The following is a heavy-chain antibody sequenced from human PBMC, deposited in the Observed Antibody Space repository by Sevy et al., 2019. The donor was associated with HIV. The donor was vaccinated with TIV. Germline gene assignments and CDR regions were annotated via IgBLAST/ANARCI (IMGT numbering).Heavy chain of an antibody. J-gene: IGHJ3*02. CDR2: IYWDDDK. CDR3: ARRQQEELANDAFDI. D-gene: IGHD1-26*01. Sequence: SGPTLVKPTQTLTLTCTFSGFSLSASGVGVGWIRQPPGKALEWLALIYWDDDKRYSPSLESRLTITKDTSKNQVVLTMTNMDPVDTATYYCARRQQEELANDAFDIWGQGTMVTVSS. V-gene: IGHV2-5*02. CDR1: GFSLSASGVG.